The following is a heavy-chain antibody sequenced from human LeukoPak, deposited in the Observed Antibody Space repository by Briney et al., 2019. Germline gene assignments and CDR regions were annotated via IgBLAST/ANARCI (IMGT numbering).Heavy chain of an antibody. J-gene: IGHJ4*02. CDR1: GFTFSDYY. CDR3: ASPKQNYYDSSLYFDY. D-gene: IGHD3-22*01. CDR2: ISSSGSTI. V-gene: IGHV3-11*01. Sequence: GGSLRLSCAASGFTFSDYYMSWIRPAPGKGLEWVSYISSSGSTIYYADSVKGRFTISRDNAKNSLYLQMNSLRAEDTAVYYCASPKQNYYDSSLYFDYWGQGTLVTVSS.